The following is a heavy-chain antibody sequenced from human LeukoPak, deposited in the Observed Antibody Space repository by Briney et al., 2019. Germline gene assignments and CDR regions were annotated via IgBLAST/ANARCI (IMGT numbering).Heavy chain of an antibody. CDR3: ARGRFVLDYYRFDY. D-gene: IGHD3-22*01. V-gene: IGHV1-46*01. J-gene: IGHJ4*02. CDR2: FNPSGGGT. CDR1: GYTFTSYY. Sequence: ASVKVSCKASGYTFTSYYMHWVRQAPGQGLEWMGMFNPSGGGTTYAQKFQGRVTMTRDTSTSTVYMELSSLRSEDTAVYYCARGRFVLDYYRFDYWGQGTLVTVYS.